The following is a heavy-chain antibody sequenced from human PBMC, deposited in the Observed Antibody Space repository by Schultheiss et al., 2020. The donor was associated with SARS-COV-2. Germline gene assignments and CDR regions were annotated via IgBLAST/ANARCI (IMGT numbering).Heavy chain of an antibody. Sequence: ASVKVSCKASGYTFTSYAMHWVRQAPGQRLEWMGWINPNSGGVTYAQEFQGRVTITRDTSASTAYMELSSLRSEDMAVYYCARDYREGVVVVAAHVTEGYWGQGTLVTVSS. CDR2: INPNSGGV. V-gene: IGHV1-3*03. D-gene: IGHD2-15*01. J-gene: IGHJ4*02. CDR3: ARDYREGVVVVAAHVTEGY. CDR1: GYTFTSYA.